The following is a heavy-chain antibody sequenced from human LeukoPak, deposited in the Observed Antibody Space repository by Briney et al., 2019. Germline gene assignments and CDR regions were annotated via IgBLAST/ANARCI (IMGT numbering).Heavy chain of an antibody. CDR2: IIPIFGTA. J-gene: IGHJ6*03. D-gene: IGHD3-9*01. Sequence: SVKVSCKASGGTFSSYAISWVRQAPGQGLEWVGGIIPIFGTANYAQKFQGRVTITADESTSTAYMELSSLRSEDTAVYYCARTLTYGEYYYYYMDVWGKGTTVTVSS. CDR3: ARTLTYGEYYYYYMDV. CDR1: GGTFSSYA. V-gene: IGHV1-69*13.